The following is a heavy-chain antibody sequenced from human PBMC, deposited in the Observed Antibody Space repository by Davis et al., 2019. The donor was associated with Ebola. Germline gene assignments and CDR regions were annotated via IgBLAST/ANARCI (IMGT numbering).Heavy chain of an antibody. CDR3: AKGEATVVTLIDY. D-gene: IGHD4-23*01. J-gene: IGHJ4*02. CDR1: GFTLDDYA. V-gene: IGHV3-43D*03. Sequence: GESLKISCAASGFTLDDYAMHWVRQAPGKGLEWVSLISWDGGSTYYADSVKGRFTISRDNSKNSLYLQMNSLRAEDTALYYCAKGEATVVTLIDYWGQGTLVTVSS. CDR2: ISWDGGST.